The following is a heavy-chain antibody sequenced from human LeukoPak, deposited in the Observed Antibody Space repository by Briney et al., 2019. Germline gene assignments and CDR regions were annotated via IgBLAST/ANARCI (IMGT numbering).Heavy chain of an antibody. CDR2: IYYTGTT. J-gene: IGHJ3*01. V-gene: IGHV4-59*08. CDR3: ARRWVYDKRAFDA. D-gene: IGHD3-16*01. CDR1: GGSISGTYY. Sequence: SETLSLTCTVSGGSISGTYYWSWIRQPPGKGLEWIGYIYYTGTTNSNPSLKSRVTISLDTSKNQFSLNLSSVTAADTAVYYCARRWVYDKRAFDAWGQGTMVTVSS.